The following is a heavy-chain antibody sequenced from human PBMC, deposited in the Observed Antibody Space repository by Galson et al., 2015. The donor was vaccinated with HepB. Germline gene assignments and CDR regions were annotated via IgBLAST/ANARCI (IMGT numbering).Heavy chain of an antibody. D-gene: IGHD3-10*01. J-gene: IGHJ4*02. V-gene: IGHV1-18*04. CDR1: GYTFTSYG. Sequence: SVKVSCKASGYTFTSYGISWVRQAPGQGLEWMGWISAYNGNTNYAQKLQGRVTMTTDTSTSTAYMELRSLRSDDTAVYYCARDLRGSSEEYFDYWGQGTLVTVSS. CDR2: ISAYNGNT. CDR3: ARDLRGSSEEYFDY.